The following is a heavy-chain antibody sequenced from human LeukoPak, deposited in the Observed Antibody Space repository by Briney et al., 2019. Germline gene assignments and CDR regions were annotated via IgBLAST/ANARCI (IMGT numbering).Heavy chain of an antibody. V-gene: IGHV4-31*03. D-gene: IGHD3-10*01. CDR2: IYYGGST. J-gene: IGHJ4*02. CDR1: GASISSGGYY. Sequence: SETLSLTCTVSGASISSGGYYWSWVRQDPGKGLEWIGYIYYGGSTYYNPSLKSRITISVDTSKHQFSLELSSVTAADTAVYFCARADGGVRGYYFDYWGQGIMVTVSS. CDR3: ARADGGVRGYYFDY.